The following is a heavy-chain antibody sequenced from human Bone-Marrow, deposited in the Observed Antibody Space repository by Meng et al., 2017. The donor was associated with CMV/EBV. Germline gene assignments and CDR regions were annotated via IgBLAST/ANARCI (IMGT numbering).Heavy chain of an antibody. J-gene: IGHJ4*02. CDR3: AKEGVYDFWS. D-gene: IGHD3-3*01. V-gene: IGHV3-23*01. CDR2: ISNGGGST. Sequence: GESLKISCAASGFTFSDSAMSRVRQTPTKGLGWVSAISNGGGSTFYADSVKGRFIISRDNSKNTVHLQMNSLRVEDTAIYYCAKEGVYDFWSWGQGTVVTVSS. CDR1: GFTFSDSA.